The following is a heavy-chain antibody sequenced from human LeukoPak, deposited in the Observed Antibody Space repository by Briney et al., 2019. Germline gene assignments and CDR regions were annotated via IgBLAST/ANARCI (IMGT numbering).Heavy chain of an antibody. CDR1: GGSISSSSYY. V-gene: IGHV4-39*07. CDR3: ARAFRMYALHNWFDP. J-gene: IGHJ5*02. CDR2: IYYSGST. Sequence: SETLSLTCTVSGGSISSSSYYWGWIRQPPGKGLEWSVSIYYSGSTYYNPSLKSRVTISVDTSKNQFSLKLSSVTAADTAVYYCARAFRMYALHNWFDPWGQGTLVTVSS. D-gene: IGHD2-8*01.